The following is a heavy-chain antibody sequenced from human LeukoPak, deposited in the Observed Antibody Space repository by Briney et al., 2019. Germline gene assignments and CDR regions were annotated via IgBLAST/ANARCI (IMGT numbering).Heavy chain of an antibody. CDR2: IYSGGST. J-gene: IGHJ1*01. CDR1: GFTVSSNY. CDR3: ARLGEHYYDSSGYYPEYFQH. V-gene: IGHV3-53*01. D-gene: IGHD3-22*01. Sequence: GGSLRLSCAASGFTVSSNYMSWDRQAPGKGLEWVSVIYSGGSTYYADSVKGRFTISRDNSKNTLYLQMNSLRAEDTAVYYCARLGEHYYDSSGYYPEYFQHWGQGTLVTVSS.